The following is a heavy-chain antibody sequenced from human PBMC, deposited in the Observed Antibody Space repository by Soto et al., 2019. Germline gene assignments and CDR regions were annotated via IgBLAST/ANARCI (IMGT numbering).Heavy chain of an antibody. V-gene: IGHV1-69*06. CDR3: AVMITFGGVIAYYYGMDV. CDR2: IIPIFGTA. CDR1: GGTFSSYA. D-gene: IGHD3-16*02. J-gene: IGHJ6*02. Sequence: QVQLVQSGAEVKKPGSSVNVSCKASGGTFSSYAISWVRQAPGQGLEWMGGIIPIFGTANYAQKFQGRVTITADKSTSTAYMELSSLRSEDTAVYYCAVMITFGGVIAYYYGMDVWGQGTTVTVSS.